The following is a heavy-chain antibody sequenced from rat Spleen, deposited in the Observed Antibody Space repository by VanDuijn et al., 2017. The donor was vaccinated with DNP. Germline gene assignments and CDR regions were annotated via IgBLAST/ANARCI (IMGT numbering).Heavy chain of an antibody. D-gene: IGHD5-1*01. CDR2: IGSPAYAP. V-gene: IGHV5-27*01. Sequence: EVQLVESGGGLVQPGRSLKLSCAASGFTFSDYNMAWVRQAPAKGLEWVAYIGSPAYAPYYTDSVKGRFTISRDNAKNTLYLQMNSLRSEDMATYYCTTGDWEDYFDYWGQGVMVTVSS. CDR3: TTGDWEDYFDY. J-gene: IGHJ2*01. CDR1: GFTFSDYN.